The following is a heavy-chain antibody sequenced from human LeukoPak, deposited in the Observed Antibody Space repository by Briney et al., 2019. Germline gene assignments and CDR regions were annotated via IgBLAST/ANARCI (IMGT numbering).Heavy chain of an antibody. CDR1: GYTFTSYG. J-gene: IGHJ5*02. D-gene: IGHD3-10*01. Sequence: ASVTVSCTASGYTFTSYGISWVRQAPGQGLEWMGWISAYNGNTNYAQKLQGRVTMTTDTSTSTAYMELRSLRSDDTAVYYCAREQGSGSYLNWFDPWGQGTLVTVSS. V-gene: IGHV1-18*04. CDR2: ISAYNGNT. CDR3: AREQGSGSYLNWFDP.